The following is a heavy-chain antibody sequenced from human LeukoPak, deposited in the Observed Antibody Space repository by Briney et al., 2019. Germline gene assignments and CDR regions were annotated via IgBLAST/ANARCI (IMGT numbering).Heavy chain of an antibody. CDR1: GFTLSSYE. J-gene: IGHJ5*01. D-gene: IGHD3-10*01. CDR3: ARSLLWFGANLIWFDS. V-gene: IGHV3-21*01. Sequence: GGSLRLSCAASGFTLSSYEMNWVRQAPGKGLEWVSSISSSSSYIYYADSVKGRFTISRDNAKNSLYLQMNSLRAEDTAVYYCARSLLWFGANLIWFDSWGQGTLVTVSS. CDR2: ISSSSSYI.